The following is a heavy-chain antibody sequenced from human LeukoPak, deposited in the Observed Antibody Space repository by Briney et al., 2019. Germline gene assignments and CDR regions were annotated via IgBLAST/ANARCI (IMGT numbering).Heavy chain of an antibody. J-gene: IGHJ4*02. CDR2: ISYSGGT. CDR3: ARAGSSGYYSSPFDY. Sequence: KSSETLSLTCTVSDGSIINNNHYWGWTRQPPGKGLEWIGSISYSGGTAYNPSLKSRVTISVDTSKNQFSLKLSSVTAADTAVYYCARAGSSGYYSSPFDYWGQGTLVTVSS. CDR1: DGSIINNNHY. D-gene: IGHD3-22*01. V-gene: IGHV4-39*07.